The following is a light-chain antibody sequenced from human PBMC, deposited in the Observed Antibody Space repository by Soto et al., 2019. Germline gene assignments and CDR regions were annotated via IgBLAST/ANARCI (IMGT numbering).Light chain of an antibody. CDR2: WAS. Sequence: DNVMTQSPDSLAVSLGARATINCKSRQSLLYTSNNKNYLAWYQQKPGQPPKLLIVWASTRASGVPDRFSGSGSGTEFTLTIAGLQPDDFATYYCQHYNSYPLTFGGGTKVDI. V-gene: IGKV4-1*01. J-gene: IGKJ4*01. CDR1: QSLLYTSNNKNY. CDR3: QHYNSYPLT.